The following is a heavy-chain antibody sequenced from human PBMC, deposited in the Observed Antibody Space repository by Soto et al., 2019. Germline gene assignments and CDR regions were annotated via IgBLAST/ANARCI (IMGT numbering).Heavy chain of an antibody. Sequence: GASVKVSCKASGYTFTYRYLHWVRQAPGQALEWMGWITPFNGNTNYAQKFQDRVTITRDRPMSTAYMELSSLRSEDTAMYYCASSSGSYYGHFDYWGQGTLVTVSS. CDR2: ITPFNGNT. V-gene: IGHV1-45*02. CDR3: ASSSGSYYGHFDY. CDR1: GYTFTYRY. J-gene: IGHJ4*02. D-gene: IGHD1-26*01.